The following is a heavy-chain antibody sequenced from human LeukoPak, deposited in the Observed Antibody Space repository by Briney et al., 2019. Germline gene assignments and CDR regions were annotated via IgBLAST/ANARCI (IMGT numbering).Heavy chain of an antibody. CDR3: ATPGGGGSCFLSLCYYGMDV. CDR2: IYSGGST. D-gene: IGHD2-15*01. J-gene: IGHJ6*02. CDR1: GFTVSSNY. Sequence: GGSLRLSRAASGFTVSSNYMSWVRQAPGKGLEWVSVIYSGGSTYYADSVKGRFTISRDNSKNTLYLQMNSLRAEDTAVYYCATPGGGGSCFLSLCYYGMDVWGQGTTVTVSS. V-gene: IGHV3-53*01.